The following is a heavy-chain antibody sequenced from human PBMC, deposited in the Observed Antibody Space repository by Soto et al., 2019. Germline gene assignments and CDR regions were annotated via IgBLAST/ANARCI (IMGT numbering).Heavy chain of an antibody. V-gene: IGHV4-59*08. Sequence: SETLSLTCTVSGGSISSYYWSWIRQPPGKGLEWIGYIYYSGSTNYNPSLKSRVTISVDTSKNQFSLKLSSVTAADTAVYYCARHVNYDILTGYYPGPNWFDPWGQGTLVTVSS. CDR1: GGSISSYY. J-gene: IGHJ5*02. D-gene: IGHD3-9*01. CDR2: IYYSGST. CDR3: ARHVNYDILTGYYPGPNWFDP.